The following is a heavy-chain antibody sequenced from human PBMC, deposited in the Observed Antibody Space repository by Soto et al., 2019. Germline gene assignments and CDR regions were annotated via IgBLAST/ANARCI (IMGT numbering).Heavy chain of an antibody. J-gene: IGHJ4*02. CDR3: ASEGYCSGGSCYL. V-gene: IGHV3-21*01. CDR2: ISSSSSYI. D-gene: IGHD2-15*01. Sequence: EVQLVESGGGLVKPGGSLRLSCAASGFTFSSYSMNWVRQAPGKGLEWVSSISSSSSYIYYAVSVKGRFTISRDNAKNSLYLQMNSLRAEDTAVYYCASEGYCSGGSCYLWGQGTLVTVSS. CDR1: GFTFSSYS.